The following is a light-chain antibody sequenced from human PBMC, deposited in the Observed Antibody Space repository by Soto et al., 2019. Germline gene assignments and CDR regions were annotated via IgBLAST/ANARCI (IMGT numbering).Light chain of an antibody. CDR3: QQRSNWPSVT. CDR2: DAS. Sequence: ESVLTQSPATLSLSPGDRATLSCRASQSITNSLAWYRHQPGQPPRLLIYDASKRATGIPARFIGSGSGTPLTLTISSLEPEDFGLYYCQQRSNWPSVTFGGGTKVEIK. V-gene: IGKV3-11*01. J-gene: IGKJ4*01. CDR1: QSITNS.